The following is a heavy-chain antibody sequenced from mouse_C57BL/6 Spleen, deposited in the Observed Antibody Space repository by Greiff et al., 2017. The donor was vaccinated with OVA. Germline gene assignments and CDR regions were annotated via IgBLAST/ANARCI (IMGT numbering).Heavy chain of an antibody. D-gene: IGHD2-3*01. CDR3: ARGGDGHYAMDY. Sequence: VQLQQSGAELVKPGASVKISCTASGYAFSSYWMNWVKQRPGKGLEWIGQIYPGDGDTNYNGKFKGKATLTADKSSSTAYMQLSSLTSEDSAVYFCARGGDGHYAMDYWGQGTSVTVSS. CDR2: IYPGDGDT. J-gene: IGHJ4*01. CDR1: GYAFSSYW. V-gene: IGHV1-80*01.